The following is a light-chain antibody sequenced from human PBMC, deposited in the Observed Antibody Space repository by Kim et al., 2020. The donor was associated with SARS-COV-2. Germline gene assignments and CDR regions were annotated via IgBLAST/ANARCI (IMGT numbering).Light chain of an antibody. Sequence: PGERATLSCRASHSVASRYLAWYQLKPGQAPRLLIFGASSWAAGVPDRFTGSGSGTDFTLTISSLEPEDFAIYYCQQYGTLPYTFGQGTKLE. CDR2: GAS. CDR3: QQYGTLPYT. J-gene: IGKJ2*01. CDR1: HSVASRY. V-gene: IGKV3-20*01.